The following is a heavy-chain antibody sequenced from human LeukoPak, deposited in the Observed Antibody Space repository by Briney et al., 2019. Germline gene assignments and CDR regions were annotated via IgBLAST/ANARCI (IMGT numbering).Heavy chain of an antibody. CDR3: ANPRIVVRGVIRDY. D-gene: IGHD3-10*01. CDR1: GFTFSSYA. CDR2: ISGSGGST. Sequence: GGSLRLSCAASGFTFSSYAMSWVRQAPGKGLEWVSAISGSGGSTYYADSVKGRFTVSRDNSKNTLYLQMNSLRAEDTAVYYCANPRIVVRGVIRDYWGQGTLVTVSS. J-gene: IGHJ4*02. V-gene: IGHV3-23*01.